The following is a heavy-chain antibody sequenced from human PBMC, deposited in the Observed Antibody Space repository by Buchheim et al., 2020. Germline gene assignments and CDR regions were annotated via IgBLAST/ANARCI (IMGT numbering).Heavy chain of an antibody. Sequence: EVQLVESGGGLVQPGGSLRLSCAASGFTFSSYWMSWVRQAPGKGLEWVANIKPDGSNKYYVDSVKGPFTISRDNAKNSLYLKMNSLRAEDTAVYYCARDRHYYDSSGYYYPDYYYMDVWGEGTT. V-gene: IGHV3-7*01. CDR3: ARDRHYYDSSGYYYPDYYYMDV. CDR2: IKPDGSNK. D-gene: IGHD3-22*01. J-gene: IGHJ6*03. CDR1: GFTFSSYW.